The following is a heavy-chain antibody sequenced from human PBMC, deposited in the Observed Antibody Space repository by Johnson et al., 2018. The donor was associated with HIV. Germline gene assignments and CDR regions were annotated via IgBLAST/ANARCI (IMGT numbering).Heavy chain of an antibody. D-gene: IGHD6-19*01. V-gene: IGHV3-30*01. CDR3: ATLGGLGSFDV. J-gene: IGHJ3*01. CDR2: ISSHGDDK. Sequence: QVQLVESGGGVVQPGTSLRLSCIVSGFTFSTYPMHWVRQAPGKGLEWVAIISSHGDDKYYAESVRGRFTISRDNSDNTLYLQMNIVTSEDTAVYYCATLGGLGSFDVWGQGTGVIVSS. CDR1: GFTFSTYP.